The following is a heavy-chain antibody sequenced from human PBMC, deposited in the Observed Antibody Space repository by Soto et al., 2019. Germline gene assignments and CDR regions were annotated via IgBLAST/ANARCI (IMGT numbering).Heavy chain of an antibody. V-gene: IGHV1-18*01. D-gene: IGHD5-18*01. J-gene: IGHJ4*02. CDR3: ASCDTAKVGWGLGY. CDR2: ISAYNGNT. Sequence: ASVKVSCKASGYTFPSYGISWVRQATGQGLEGIGWISAYNGNTNYAQKFQGRVTITAGESTSTAYMELSSLRSELTAVDYCASCDTAKVGWGLGYWGQGPLVTFSS. CDR1: GYTFPSYG.